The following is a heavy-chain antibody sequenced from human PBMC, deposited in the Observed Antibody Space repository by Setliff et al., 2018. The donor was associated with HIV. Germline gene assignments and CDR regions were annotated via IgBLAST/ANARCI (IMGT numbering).Heavy chain of an antibody. CDR2: IVLNSGIT. D-gene: IGHD3-10*01. J-gene: IGHJ3*02. Sequence: SVKVSCKASGFTFSRSAVQWVRQTRRQRLEWIGWIVLNSGITNYAQQFQGRVPIPRDMSTSTAYMELSSMRAEDTAVYYCVADPSISMVRGLILGSTFDIWGQGTMVTVSS. CDR3: VADPSISMVRGLILGSTFDI. CDR1: GFTFSRSA. V-gene: IGHV1-58*01.